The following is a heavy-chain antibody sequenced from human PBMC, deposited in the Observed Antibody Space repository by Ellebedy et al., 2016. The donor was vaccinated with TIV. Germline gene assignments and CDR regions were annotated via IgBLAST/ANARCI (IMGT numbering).Heavy chain of an antibody. Sequence: SETLSLXXTVSGDSTGVYYWHWIRQPAGKGLEWVGRIFTTGTTDYNPSLKSRVSMSLDTSKNQFSLKLTSVTAADTAVYYCASRRYNYGQNYFDYWGQGTLVTVSS. CDR3: ASRRYNYGQNYFDY. CDR1: GDSTGVYY. D-gene: IGHD5-18*01. CDR2: IFTTGTT. J-gene: IGHJ4*02. V-gene: IGHV4-4*07.